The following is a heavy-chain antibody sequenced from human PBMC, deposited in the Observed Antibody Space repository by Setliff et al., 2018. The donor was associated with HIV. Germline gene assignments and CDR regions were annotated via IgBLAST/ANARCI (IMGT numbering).Heavy chain of an antibody. CDR2: IKQDGSEK. J-gene: IGHJ4*02. Sequence: GGSLRLSCAASGFTFSSYWMSWVRQAPGKGLEWVANIKQDGSEKYYVDSVKGRFTISRDNAKNSLYLQMNSLRADDTAVYYCAGEVGASRLVSWGQGTLVTVSS. CDR1: GFTFSSYW. CDR3: AGEVGASRLVS. V-gene: IGHV3-7*04. D-gene: IGHD1-26*01.